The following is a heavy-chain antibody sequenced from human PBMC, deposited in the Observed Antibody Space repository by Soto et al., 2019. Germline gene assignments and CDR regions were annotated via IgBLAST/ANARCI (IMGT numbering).Heavy chain of an antibody. CDR2: INPYNGNT. CDR1: GYTFTSYG. CDR3: ARDGFGIAY. Sequence: QVQLVQSGAEVKKPGASVKVSCKASGYTFTSYGISWVRQAPGQGLEWMGWINPYNGNTNYAQKLQCRVTMTTDTSTHTAYMERRSQRADDTAVYYCARDGFGIAYWGQGTLVNVSS. V-gene: IGHV1-18*01. J-gene: IGHJ4*02. D-gene: IGHD3-16*01.